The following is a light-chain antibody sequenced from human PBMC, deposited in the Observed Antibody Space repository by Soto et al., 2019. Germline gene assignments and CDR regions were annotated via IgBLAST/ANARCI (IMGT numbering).Light chain of an antibody. CDR2: RAS. CDR1: QSVSTDY. CDR3: QHYGGSSFT. Sequence: EVVLTQSPATLSVSPGESATLSCRASQSVSTDYLAWYQQKPGHTPRLLIYRASTRTIGIPQRFRGSGSGTEFSLTISRLEPEDFAVYYCQHYGGSSFTFGGGTKVEIK. J-gene: IGKJ4*01. V-gene: IGKV3-20*01.